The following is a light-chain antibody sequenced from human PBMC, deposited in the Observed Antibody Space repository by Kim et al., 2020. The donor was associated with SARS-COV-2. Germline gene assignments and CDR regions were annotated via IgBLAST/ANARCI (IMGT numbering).Light chain of an antibody. Sequence: EIVMTQSPATLSVSPGERATLSCRASQSVSSNLAWYQLKPGQAPRLLIYGASTKVTGIPARFSGSGSGTEFILSISSLQSEDCAVYYCQHYNELPLTFGGGTKLEI. J-gene: IGKJ4*01. CDR1: QSVSSN. CDR2: GAS. CDR3: QHYNELPLT. V-gene: IGKV3-15*01.